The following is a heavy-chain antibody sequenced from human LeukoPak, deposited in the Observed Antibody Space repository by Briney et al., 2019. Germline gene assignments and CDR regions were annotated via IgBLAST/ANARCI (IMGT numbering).Heavy chain of an antibody. CDR3: ARVGCSSTSCYTKGPNNWFDP. CDR2: IIPIFGTA. CDR1: GGTFSSYA. V-gene: IGHV1-69*01. J-gene: IGHJ5*02. Sequence: GSSVKVSCKASGGTFSSYAISWVRQAPGQGLEWMGGIIPIFGTANYAQKFQGRVTITADESTSTAYMELSSLRSEDTAVHYCARVGCSSTSCYTKGPNNWFDPWGQGTLVTVSS. D-gene: IGHD2-2*02.